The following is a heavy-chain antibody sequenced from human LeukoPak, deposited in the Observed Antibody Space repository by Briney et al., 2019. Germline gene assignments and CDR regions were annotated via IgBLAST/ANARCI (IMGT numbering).Heavy chain of an antibody. CDR2: ISDGGVST. J-gene: IGHJ4*02. CDR1: GFTFSSYA. Sequence: GSLRLSCAASGFTFSSYAMSWVRQAPGKGLEWVSDISDGGVSTYYADSVKGRFTISRDNSKNTLYLQMNSLRAEDTAVYYCAKDPTSSSWLIPGYFDYWGQGTLVTVSS. CDR3: AKDPTSSSWLIPGYFDY. V-gene: IGHV3-23*01. D-gene: IGHD6-13*01.